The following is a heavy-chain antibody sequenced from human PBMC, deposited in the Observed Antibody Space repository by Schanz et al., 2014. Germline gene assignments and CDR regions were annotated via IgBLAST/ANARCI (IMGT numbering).Heavy chain of an antibody. J-gene: IGHJ4*02. CDR3: AKYRRYYRVSGSYRELEY. V-gene: IGHV3-23*05. CDR2: VSSRSDEI. Sequence: EVQLLESGGGLVQPGGSLRLSCSASTFTFDHYAMTWVRQAPGKGLEWVAAVSSRSDEIKYADSVRGRFTISRDNSRSTMYLQMNSLRAEDTAVYYCAKYRRYYRVSGSYRELEYWGQGTLVTVSS. D-gene: IGHD3-10*01. CDR1: TFTFDHYA.